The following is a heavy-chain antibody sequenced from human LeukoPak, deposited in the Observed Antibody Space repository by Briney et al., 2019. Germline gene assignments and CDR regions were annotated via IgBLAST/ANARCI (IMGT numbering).Heavy chain of an antibody. V-gene: IGHV3-21*01. CDR2: ISSSSSYI. D-gene: IGHD6-13*01. CDR1: GFTFSSYE. J-gene: IGHJ4*02. Sequence: GGSLRLSCAASGFTFSSYEMNWVRQAPGKGLEWVSSISSSSSYIYYADSVKGRFTISRDNAKNSLYLQMNSLRAEDTAVYYCARDQGIAAAALGYWGQGTLVTVSS. CDR3: ARDQGIAAAALGY.